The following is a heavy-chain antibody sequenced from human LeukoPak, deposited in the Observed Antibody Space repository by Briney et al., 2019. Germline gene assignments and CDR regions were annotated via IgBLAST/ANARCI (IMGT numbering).Heavy chain of an antibody. V-gene: IGHV1-3*01. Sequence: ASVKVSCKASGYTFTSYAMHWVRQAPGQRLEWMGWINAGNGNTKYSQKFQGRVTITRDTSASTAYMELSSLRSEDTAVYYCARGYYYGSGSYLGFGYWGQGTLVTVSS. J-gene: IGHJ4*02. CDR1: GYTFTSYA. CDR3: ARGYYYGSGSYLGFGY. D-gene: IGHD3-10*01. CDR2: INAGNGNT.